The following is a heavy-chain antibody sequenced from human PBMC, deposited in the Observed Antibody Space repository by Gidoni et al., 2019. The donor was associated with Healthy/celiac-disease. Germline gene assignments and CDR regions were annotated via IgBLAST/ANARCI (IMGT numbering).Heavy chain of an antibody. V-gene: IGHV4-34*01. J-gene: IGHJ4*02. CDR3: ARENSYGSTYYFDY. Sequence: QVQLQQWGAGLLKPSETLSLTCAVYGGSFSGYYWSWIRQPPGKGLEWIGEINHSGSTNYNPSLKSRVTISVDTSKNQFSLKLSSVTAADTAVYYCARENSYGSTYYFDYWGQGTLVTVSS. D-gene: IGHD5-18*01. CDR1: GGSFSGYY. CDR2: INHSGST.